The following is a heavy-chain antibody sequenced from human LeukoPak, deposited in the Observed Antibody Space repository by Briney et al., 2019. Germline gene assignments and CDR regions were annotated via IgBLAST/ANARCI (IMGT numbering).Heavy chain of an antibody. CDR3: ARGLRWSPFDY. CDR2: FCYTRST. Sequence: PSETLSLTCAVSGDSISRSDFCWGWIRQPPGKGLEWIGSFCYTRSTYYSPSLKSRVTISADASKNQFSLKLSSVTAADTAVYYCARGLRWSPFDYWGQGTLVTVSS. D-gene: IGHD2-21*01. CDR1: GDSISRSDFC. V-gene: IGHV4-39*01. J-gene: IGHJ4*02.